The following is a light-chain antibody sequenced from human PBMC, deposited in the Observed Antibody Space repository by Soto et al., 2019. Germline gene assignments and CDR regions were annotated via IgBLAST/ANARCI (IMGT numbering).Light chain of an antibody. V-gene: IGKV1-5*03. Sequence: DIPMTQSPSMLSASVGDRVTITCRASQSIDKWMAWYQQKPGKAPKLLIFKASDLESGVPSRFSGNGSGTEFTLTIASLQTDAFATYDCQHFTTYPMSTFGQGTKLEIK. J-gene: IGKJ2*01. CDR1: QSIDKW. CDR3: QHFTTYPMST. CDR2: KAS.